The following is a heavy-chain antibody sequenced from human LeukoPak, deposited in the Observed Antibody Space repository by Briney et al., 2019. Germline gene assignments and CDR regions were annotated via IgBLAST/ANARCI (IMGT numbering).Heavy chain of an antibody. CDR3: VRALYNSGQFDP. CDR2: ISSSGDT. J-gene: IGHJ5*02. D-gene: IGHD5-12*01. V-gene: IGHV3-13*04. CDR1: GFTFRKFD. Sequence: GGSLRLSCAASGFTFRKFDMHWVRQAPGKGLEWVSGISSSGDTFYQDSVKGRFTISRENGENSLFLQLNSLRTGDTAVYYCVRALYNSGQFDPWGQGTLVTVSS.